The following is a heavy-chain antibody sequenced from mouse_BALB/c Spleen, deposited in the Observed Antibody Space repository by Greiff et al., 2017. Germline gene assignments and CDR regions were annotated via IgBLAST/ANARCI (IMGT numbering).Heavy chain of an antibody. J-gene: IGHJ2*01. D-gene: IGHD3-3*01. Sequence: QVQLQQPGAELVKPGASVKLSCKASGYTFTSYDINWVKQRPGQGLEWIGWIYPGDGSTKYNEKFKGKATLTADKSSSTAYMQLSSLTSENSAVYFCARKGDYYFDYWGQGTTLTVSS. CDR2: IYPGDGST. CDR1: GYTFTSYD. CDR3: ARKGDYYFDY. V-gene: IGHV1S56*01.